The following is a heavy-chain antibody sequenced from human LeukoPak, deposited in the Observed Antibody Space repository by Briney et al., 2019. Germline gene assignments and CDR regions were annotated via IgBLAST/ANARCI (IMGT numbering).Heavy chain of an antibody. CDR3: ARLGKDGYNRGGLDY. V-gene: IGHV4-39*01. CDR2: IYDSGST. J-gene: IGHJ4*02. CDR1: GGSISSSSYY. D-gene: IGHD5-24*01. Sequence: SETLSLTCTVSGGSISSSSYYWGWIRQPPGKGLEWIGSIYDSGSTYYNPSLKSRVTISVDTSKNQFSLQLSSVPAADTAVYYCARLGKDGYNRGGLDYWGQGTLVTVSS.